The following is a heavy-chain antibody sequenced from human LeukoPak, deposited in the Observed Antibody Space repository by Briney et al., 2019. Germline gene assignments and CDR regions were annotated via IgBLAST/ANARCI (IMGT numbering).Heavy chain of an antibody. CDR2: IWYDGSDK. V-gene: IGHV3-33*01. J-gene: IGHJ4*02. CDR1: GLTFESYA. Sequence: GGSLDLSCPPPGLTFESYAMNWVRQPQGKGLEGVAVIWYDGSDKYYADSVKGRFTISRDNSENTLYLQMNSLRAEDTAVYYCARARRSGTSLWYIDYWGQGTLVTVSS. CDR3: ARARRSGTSLWYIDY. D-gene: IGHD1-14*01.